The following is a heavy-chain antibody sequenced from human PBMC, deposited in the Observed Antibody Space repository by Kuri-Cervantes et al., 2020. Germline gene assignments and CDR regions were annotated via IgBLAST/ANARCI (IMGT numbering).Heavy chain of an antibody. Sequence: GGSLRLSCAASGFTFSSYSMNRVRQAPGKGLEWVSSISSSSSYIYYADSVKGRFTISRDNAKNSLYLQMNSLRAEDTAVYYCARGDYDFWSGYPSGAFDIWGQGTMVTVSS. CDR2: ISSSSSYI. D-gene: IGHD3-3*01. J-gene: IGHJ3*02. CDR1: GFTFSSYS. V-gene: IGHV3-21*04. CDR3: ARGDYDFWSGYPSGAFDI.